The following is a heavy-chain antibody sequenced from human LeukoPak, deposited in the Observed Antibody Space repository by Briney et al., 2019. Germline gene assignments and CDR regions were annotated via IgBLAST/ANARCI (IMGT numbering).Heavy chain of an antibody. Sequence: ASVKVSCKASGGTFSSYAISGVRQAPGQGLEWMGGIIPIFGTANYAQKFQGRVTITADESTSTAYMELSRLRSEDTAVYYCARDQVPLSPFNWFDPWGQGTLVTVSS. J-gene: IGHJ5*02. V-gene: IGHV1-69*01. CDR1: GGTFSSYA. CDR2: IIPIFGTA. CDR3: ARDQVPLSPFNWFDP.